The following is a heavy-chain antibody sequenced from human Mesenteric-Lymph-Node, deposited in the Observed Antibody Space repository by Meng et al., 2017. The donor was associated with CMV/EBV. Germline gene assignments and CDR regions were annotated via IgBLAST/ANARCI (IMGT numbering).Heavy chain of an antibody. CDR1: GFTLSTNY. D-gene: IGHD3-10*01. CDR2: IYRGGKT. V-gene: IGHV3-53*01. J-gene: IGHJ4*02. CDR3: AKVAMIRGVVFDL. Sequence: GGSLRLSCEASGFTLSTNYMSWVRQAPGKGLEWVSVIYRGGKTFYADSVKGRFTISRDNSKNTLYLQVNSLRDDDTAVYYCAKVAMIRGVVFDLWGQGTLVTVSS.